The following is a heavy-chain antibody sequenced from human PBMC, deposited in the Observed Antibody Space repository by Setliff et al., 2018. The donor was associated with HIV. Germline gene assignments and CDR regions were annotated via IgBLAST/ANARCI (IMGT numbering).Heavy chain of an antibody. Sequence: SETLSLTCSVSGGSIGSYYWTWIRQSPGKGLKWIGFIYESAYPEYNPSLRGRVTISSDTSTNQISLRLTSATAADTALYYCARDRDSFGLYDYWGQGILVTVSS. J-gene: IGHJ4*02. V-gene: IGHV4-59*01. CDR2: IYESAYP. D-gene: IGHD3-3*01. CDR1: GGSIGSYY. CDR3: ARDRDSFGLYDY.